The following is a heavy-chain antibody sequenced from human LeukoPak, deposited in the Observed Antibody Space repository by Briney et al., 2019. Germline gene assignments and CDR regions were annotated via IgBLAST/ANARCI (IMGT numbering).Heavy chain of an antibody. CDR2: IRSRDRTI. D-gene: IGHD6-19*01. CDR1: GFTFSTYS. V-gene: IGHV3-48*01. CDR3: ARTRAVAGRDYFDY. J-gene: IGHJ4*02. Sequence: GGSLRLSCAASGFTFSTYSINWVRQAPGKGLEWVSYIRSRDRTIYYADSVKGRFTISTDNAENSLYLQMNSLRAEDTAVYYCARTRAVAGRDYFDYWGQGTLVTVSS.